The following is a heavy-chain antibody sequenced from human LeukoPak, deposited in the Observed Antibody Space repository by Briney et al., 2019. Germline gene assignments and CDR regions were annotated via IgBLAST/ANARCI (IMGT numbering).Heavy chain of an antibody. CDR2: ISAFNGNT. CDR1: GYTFTRYG. V-gene: IGHV1-18*01. CDR3: ARGDYYDSSGYYSY. J-gene: IGHJ4*02. Sequence: ASVKVSCKASGYTFTRYGISWVRQAPGQGLEWMGWISAFNGNTNYAQNLQGRVTMTTDTSTSTVYMELRSLRSDVTAVYYCARGDYYDSSGYYSYWGQGTLVTVSS. D-gene: IGHD3-22*01.